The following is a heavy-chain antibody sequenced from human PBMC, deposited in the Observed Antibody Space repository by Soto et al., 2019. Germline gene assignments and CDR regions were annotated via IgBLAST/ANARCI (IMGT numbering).Heavy chain of an antibody. CDR3: AREGYFV. D-gene: IGHD3-22*01. CDR2: ISGSGDNT. CDR1: GFTFSTYA. V-gene: IGHV3-23*01. J-gene: IGHJ4*02. Sequence: EVQLLESGGGLVQPGGSLRLSCAASGFTFSTYATNWVRQAPGKGLEWVSDISGSGDNTYYADSAKGRFAISRDNSKNALYLQMNSLRAEDTAVYYCAREGYFVWGQGTVVTVFS.